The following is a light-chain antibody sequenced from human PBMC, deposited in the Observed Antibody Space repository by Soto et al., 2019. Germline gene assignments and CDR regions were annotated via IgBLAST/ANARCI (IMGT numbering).Light chain of an antibody. CDR2: RSD. J-gene: IGLJ2*01. Sequence: QSVLTQPPSASGTPGQRVTISCSGSSSNIGSNYVYWYQQLPGTAPKLLMYRSDQRPSGVPDRFSGSKSGTSASLAISGLQSVDEADYYCAAWDDSLSGVVFGGGTKVTVL. CDR3: AAWDDSLSGVV. V-gene: IGLV1-47*01. CDR1: SSNIGSNY.